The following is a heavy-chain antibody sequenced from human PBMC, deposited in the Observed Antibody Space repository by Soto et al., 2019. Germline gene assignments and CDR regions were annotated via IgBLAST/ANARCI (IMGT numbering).Heavy chain of an antibody. J-gene: IGHJ4*02. CDR1: GGSISNHY. V-gene: IGHV4-59*11. D-gene: IGHD7-27*01. CDR2: IYYNGNT. Sequence: QVQLQESGPGLVKPSETLSLTCTVSGGSISNHYWSWIRQPPGKGLEWIGYIYYNGNTNDNTSLKSRVTMSVDTSKNQSALKLSSVTAADTAVYYCARANWYSEYWGQGTLVTVSS. CDR3: ARANWYSEY.